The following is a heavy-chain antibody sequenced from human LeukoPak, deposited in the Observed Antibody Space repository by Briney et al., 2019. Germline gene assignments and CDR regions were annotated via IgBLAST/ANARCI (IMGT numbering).Heavy chain of an antibody. Sequence: PGRSLRLSCAASGFTSSSYAMHWVRQAPGKGLEWVAVISYDGSNKYYADSVKGRFTISRDNSKNTLYLQMNSLRAEDTAVYYCARASGHGSGPDDREHIDYWGQGTLVTVSS. CDR3: ARASGHGSGPDDREHIDY. V-gene: IGHV3-30-3*01. J-gene: IGHJ4*02. CDR2: ISYDGSNK. CDR1: GFTSSSYA. D-gene: IGHD3-10*01.